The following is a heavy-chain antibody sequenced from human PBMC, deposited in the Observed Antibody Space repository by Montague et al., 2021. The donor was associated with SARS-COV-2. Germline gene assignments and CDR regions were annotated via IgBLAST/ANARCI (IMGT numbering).Heavy chain of an antibody. CDR2: IYSGGNT. CDR1: GFIVSHNY. V-gene: IGHV3-66*01. CDR3: ARDPYGMDV. Sequence: PLRLSCAASGFIVSHNYMSWVRQAPGKGLEWVSIIYSGGNTYYADSVKGRFTISRDNSKNTLYLQMNSLRAEDTALYYCARDPYGMDVWGQGTTVTVSS. J-gene: IGHJ6*02.